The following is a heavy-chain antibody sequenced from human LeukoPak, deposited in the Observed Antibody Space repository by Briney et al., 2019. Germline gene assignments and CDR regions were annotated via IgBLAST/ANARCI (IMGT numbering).Heavy chain of an antibody. CDR1: GFTFSSYW. J-gene: IGHJ4*02. V-gene: IGHV3-7*01. CDR3: ARDGYCSGGSCYGPLDY. CDR2: IKQDGSEK. D-gene: IGHD2-15*01. Sequence: GGSLRLSCAASGFTFSSYWMSWVRQAPGKGLEWVANIKQDGSEKYYVDSVKGRFTISRDNAKNSLYLQMNSLRAEDTAVYYCARDGYCSGGSCYGPLDYWGQGTLVTVSS.